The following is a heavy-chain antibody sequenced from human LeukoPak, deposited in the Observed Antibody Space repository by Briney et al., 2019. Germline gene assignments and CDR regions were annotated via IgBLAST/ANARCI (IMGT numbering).Heavy chain of an antibody. CDR2: ISSSSSYI. V-gene: IGHV3-21*01. CDR1: GFTFSSYR. Sequence: GGALRLSCAASGFTFSSYRMNWVRQAPGKGLAWVSSISSSSSYIYYADSVKGRFTISRDNAKNSLYLQMNSLRAEDTAVYYCARGESGSYYVFDYWGQGTLVTVSS. J-gene: IGHJ4*02. D-gene: IGHD1-26*01. CDR3: ARGESGSYYVFDY.